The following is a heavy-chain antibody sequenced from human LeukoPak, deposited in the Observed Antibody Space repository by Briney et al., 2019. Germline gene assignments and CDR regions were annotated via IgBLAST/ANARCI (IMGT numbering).Heavy chain of an antibody. Sequence: GGSLRLSCTASGFTFSNFWMGWVRQAPGKGLEWVANIKQDETEKFYLGSVKGRFTISRDNAKNSLYLQMNSLRAEDTAVYYCARDGGYHDSSGYYHSYYFDYWGQGTLVTVSS. CDR1: GFTFSNFW. D-gene: IGHD3-22*01. V-gene: IGHV3-7*01. J-gene: IGHJ4*02. CDR3: ARDGGYHDSSGYYHSYYFDY. CDR2: IKQDETEK.